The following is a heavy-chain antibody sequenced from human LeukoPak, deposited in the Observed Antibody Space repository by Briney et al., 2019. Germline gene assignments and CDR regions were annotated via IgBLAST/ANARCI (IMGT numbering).Heavy chain of an antibody. CDR3: AGLRNVGGNPHPFNV. CDR2: ITSTGRYI. J-gene: IGHJ3*01. CDR1: GLTFSSYA. D-gene: IGHD4-23*01. V-gene: IGHV3-21*01. Sequence: GGSLRLSCAASGLTFSSYAMMWLRQAPGKGLEWVSSITSTGRYIFYADSLKGRFTISRDNAKKSLYLQMNSLRAEDTAVYYCAGLRNVGGNPHPFNVWGQGTTVTVSS.